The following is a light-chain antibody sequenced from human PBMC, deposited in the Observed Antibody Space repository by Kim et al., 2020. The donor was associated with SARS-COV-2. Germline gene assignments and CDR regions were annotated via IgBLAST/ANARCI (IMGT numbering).Light chain of an antibody. CDR3: QRSRNWPTT. CDR1: QYIWTS. Sequence: VPPVDSATVTCRASQYIWTSVAWYLEKGGQAPRLLIVDASARTNGAPARFSGSGSGTEFTLTITSLQPEDSAVYYCQRSRNWPTTFGQGTKLEI. J-gene: IGKJ2*01. CDR2: DAS. V-gene: IGKV3-15*01.